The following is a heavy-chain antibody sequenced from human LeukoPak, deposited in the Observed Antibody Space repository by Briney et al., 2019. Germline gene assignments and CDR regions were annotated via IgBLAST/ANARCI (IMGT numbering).Heavy chain of an antibody. CDR1: GFTFSSYE. CDR3: ARVGEGPNWFDP. J-gene: IGHJ5*02. CDR2: ISSSGSTI. V-gene: IGHV3-48*03. Sequence: PGGSLRLSCAASGFTFSSYEMNWVRQAPGKGLEWVPYISSSGSTIYYADSVKGRFTISRDNAKNSLYLQMNSLRAEDTAVYYCARVGEGPNWFDPWGQGTLVTVSS.